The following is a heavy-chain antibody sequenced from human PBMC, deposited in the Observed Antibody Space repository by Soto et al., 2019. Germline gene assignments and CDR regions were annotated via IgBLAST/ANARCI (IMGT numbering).Heavy chain of an antibody. D-gene: IGHD3-22*01. CDR1: GFTFSSYS. CDR2: ISSSSSTI. Sequence: GGSLRLSCAASGFTFSSYSMNWVRQAPGKGLEWVSYISSSSSTIYYADSVKGRFTISRDNAKNSLYLQMNSLRAEDTAVYYCARGPYPHLITMIVNGDFDIWGQGTMVTVSS. J-gene: IGHJ3*02. CDR3: ARGPYPHLITMIVNGDFDI. V-gene: IGHV3-48*04.